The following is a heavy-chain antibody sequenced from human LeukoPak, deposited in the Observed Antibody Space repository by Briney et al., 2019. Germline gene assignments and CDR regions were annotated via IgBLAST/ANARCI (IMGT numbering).Heavy chain of an antibody. CDR3: ARAEKPNWGNYYYYCMDV. CDR2: ISTYNGNT. D-gene: IGHD7-27*01. J-gene: IGHJ6*03. CDR1: GYTFSSYG. V-gene: IGHV1-18*01. Sequence: ASVKVSCKASGYTFSSYGISWVRQAPGQGLEWMGWISTYNGNTIYAQKLQGRVTMTTDTSTTTAYMELRGLRSDDTAVYYCARAEKPNWGNYYYYCMDVWGKGTTVTVSS.